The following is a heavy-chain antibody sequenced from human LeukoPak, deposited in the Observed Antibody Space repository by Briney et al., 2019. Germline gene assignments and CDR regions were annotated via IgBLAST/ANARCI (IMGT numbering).Heavy chain of an antibody. CDR3: ARVEFGGSGGSYLENWFDP. J-gene: IGHJ5*02. V-gene: IGHV4-4*08. CDR1: GGPISSYY. Sequence: SETLSLTCTASGGPISSYYWSWTRQPPGKGLEWIGRIYTSGSTNYNPSLKSRVTISVDTSKNQFSLKLSSVTAADTAVYYCARVEFGGSGGSYLENWFDPWGQGPLVTVSS. CDR2: IYTSGST. D-gene: IGHD2-15*01.